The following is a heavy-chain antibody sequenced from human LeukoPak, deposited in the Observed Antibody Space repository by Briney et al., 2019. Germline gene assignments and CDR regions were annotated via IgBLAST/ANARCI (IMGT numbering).Heavy chain of an antibody. CDR2: INPNSDGT. D-gene: IGHD2-15*01. CDR3: ARVGDIVVVVAATPRHFQH. V-gene: IGHV1-2*02. Sequence: GASVKVSCKASGYTFTGYDIHWVRQAPGQGLEWMGWINPNSDGTNYAQKFQGRVTMTRDTSISTAYMELSRLRSDDTAVYYCARVGDIVVVVAATPRHFQHWGQGTLVTVSS. J-gene: IGHJ1*01. CDR1: GYTFTGYD.